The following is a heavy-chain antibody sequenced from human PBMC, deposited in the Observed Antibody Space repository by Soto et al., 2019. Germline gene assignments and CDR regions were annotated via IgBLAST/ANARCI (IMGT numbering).Heavy chain of an antibody. CDR2: MNPNSGNT. V-gene: IGHV1-8*01. Sequence: ASVKVSCKASGYTFTSYDINWVRQANRQGLEWMGWMNPNSGNTGYAQKFQGRVTMTRNTSISTAYMELSSLRSEDTAVYYCASLVGYCSGGSCYYYMDVWGKGTTVTVSS. CDR3: ASLVGYCSGGSCYYYMDV. CDR1: GYTFTSYD. D-gene: IGHD2-15*01. J-gene: IGHJ6*03.